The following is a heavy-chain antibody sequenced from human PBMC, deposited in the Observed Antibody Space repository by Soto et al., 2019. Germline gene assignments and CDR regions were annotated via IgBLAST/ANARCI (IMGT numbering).Heavy chain of an antibody. J-gene: IGHJ4*02. CDR2: ISGSGGST. CDR3: AKAYAILRFLEHSGVFDY. V-gene: IGHV3-23*01. Sequence: EVQLLESGGGLVQPGGSLRLSCAASGFTFSSYAMSWVRQAPGKGLEWVSAISGSGGSTYYADSVKGRFTISRDNSKNTLYLQMNSLRAEDTAVYYCAKAYAILRFLEHSGVFDYWGQGTLVTVSS. D-gene: IGHD3-3*01. CDR1: GFTFSSYA.